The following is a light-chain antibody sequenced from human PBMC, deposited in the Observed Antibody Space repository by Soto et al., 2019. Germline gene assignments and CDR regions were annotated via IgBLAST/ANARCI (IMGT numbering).Light chain of an antibody. V-gene: IGLV2-8*01. CDR1: SSDVGGYDY. Sequence: QSVLTQPPSASGSPGQSVTISCTGTSSDVGGYDYVSWYQHHPGKAPKLIIHDVVKRPSGVPDRFSGSKSGDTASLTVSGLQADDEADYYCTSYAGSNTFLVFGGGTKLTVL. CDR3: TSYAGSNTFLV. CDR2: DVV. J-gene: IGLJ3*02.